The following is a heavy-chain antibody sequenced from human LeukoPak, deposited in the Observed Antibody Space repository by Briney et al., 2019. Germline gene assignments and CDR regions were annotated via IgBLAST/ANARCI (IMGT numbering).Heavy chain of an antibody. Sequence: GGSLRLSCAASGFTFSDYYMSWVRQAPGKGLEWVSVIYSGGSTYYADSVKGRFTISRDNSKNTLYLQMNSLRAEDTAVYYCARDSGTFGNPGHFDYWGQGTLVTVSS. V-gene: IGHV3-53*01. D-gene: IGHD2/OR15-2a*01. J-gene: IGHJ4*02. CDR2: IYSGGST. CDR1: GFTFSDYY. CDR3: ARDSGTFGNPGHFDY.